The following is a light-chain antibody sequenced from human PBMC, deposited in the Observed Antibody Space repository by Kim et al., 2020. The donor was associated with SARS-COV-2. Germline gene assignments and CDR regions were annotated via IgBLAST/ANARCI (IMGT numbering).Light chain of an antibody. CDR2: KAS. CDR1: QSIGSW. CDR3: QQYHDYPYT. Sequence: SAYVGDSVTITCRASQSIGSWLAWYQQKSGKAPKLLIYKASNLASGVPSRFSGSGSGTEFTLTISSLQPDEFATYYCQQYHDYPYTFGQGTKLEIK. J-gene: IGKJ2*01. V-gene: IGKV1-5*03.